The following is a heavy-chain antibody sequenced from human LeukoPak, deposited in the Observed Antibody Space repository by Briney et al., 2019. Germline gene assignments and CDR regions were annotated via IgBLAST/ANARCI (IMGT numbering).Heavy chain of an antibody. CDR3: ARGVYGSGNYFDY. J-gene: IGHJ4*02. CDR1: GYIFTHYW. D-gene: IGHD3-10*01. CDR2: IYPADSDT. Sequence: GESLKISCQVSGYIFTHYWIGWVRQMPGKGLESMGIIYPADSDTTYSPSFQGQVTISADKSISTVYLQWSSLKASDTAMYYCARGVYGSGNYFDYWGQGTLVTVSS. V-gene: IGHV5-51*01.